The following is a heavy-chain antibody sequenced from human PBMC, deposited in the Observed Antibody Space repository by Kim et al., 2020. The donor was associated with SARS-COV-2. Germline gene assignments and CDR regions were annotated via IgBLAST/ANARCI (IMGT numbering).Heavy chain of an antibody. J-gene: IGHJ6*02. D-gene: IGHD6-13*01. V-gene: IGHV3-11*04. Sequence: DSVKGRFTISRDNAKNSLYLQMNSLRAEDTAVYYCASFVDPGVATYGMDVWGQGTTVTVSS. CDR3: ASFVDPGVATYGMDV.